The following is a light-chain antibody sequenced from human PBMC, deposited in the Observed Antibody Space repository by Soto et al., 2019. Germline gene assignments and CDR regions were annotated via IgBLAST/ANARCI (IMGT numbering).Light chain of an antibody. Sequence: EIVLTQSPVTLSFSPGESATLSCRASQSVSSSQVAWYQQKPGQAPRLLIYGASSRATGIPDRFSGVGSETDSTLTINRLEPEDFAVYYCQQYATSPHTFGQGTKLEIK. CDR3: QQYATSPHT. CDR2: GAS. CDR1: QSVSSSQ. V-gene: IGKV3-20*01. J-gene: IGKJ2*01.